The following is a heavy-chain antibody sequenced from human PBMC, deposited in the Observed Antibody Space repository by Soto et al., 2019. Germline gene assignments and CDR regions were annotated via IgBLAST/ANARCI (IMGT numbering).Heavy chain of an antibody. CDR2: ISAYNGNT. CDR1: GYTFTSYG. CDR3: ARGHDFWSGYPDGMDV. V-gene: IGHV1-18*01. J-gene: IGHJ6*02. D-gene: IGHD3-3*01. Sequence: QVQLVQSGAEVKKPGASVKVSCKSSGYTFTSYGISWVRQAPGQGLEWMGWISAYNGNTNYAQKLQGRVTMTTDTSTSKAYIELRSVRSDDTAVYYCARGHDFWSGYPDGMDVWGQGTTVTVSS.